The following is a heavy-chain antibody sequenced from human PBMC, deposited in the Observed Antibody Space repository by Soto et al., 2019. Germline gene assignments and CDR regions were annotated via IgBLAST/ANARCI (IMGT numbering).Heavy chain of an antibody. V-gene: IGHV1-24*01. Sequence: GASVKVSCKVSGYTLTELSMHWVRQAPGKGLEWMGGFDPEDGETIYAQKFQGRVTMTEDTSTDTAYMELSSLRSEGTAVYYCATDFPGSSLRDDAFDIWGQGTMVTVSS. J-gene: IGHJ3*02. CDR2: FDPEDGET. CDR1: GYTLTELS. CDR3: ATDFPGSSLRDDAFDI. D-gene: IGHD6-6*01.